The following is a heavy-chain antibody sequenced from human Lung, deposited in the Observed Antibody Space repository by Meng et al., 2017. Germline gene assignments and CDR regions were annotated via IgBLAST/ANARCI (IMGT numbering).Heavy chain of an antibody. V-gene: IGHV4-4*02. Sequence: NPSGPLPFTCALSGDSSSSSNWRSWARPCPATGLESSVEVYHTRSSNYNPSLKSGVTISVHKSKKQFSLKLSSVTAADTAVYHGARLGLWLDPQNFDYWGQGTLVTVSS. CDR2: VYHTRSS. CDR1: GDSSSSSNW. J-gene: IGHJ4*02. D-gene: IGHD5-12*01. CDR3: ARLGLWLDPQNFDY.